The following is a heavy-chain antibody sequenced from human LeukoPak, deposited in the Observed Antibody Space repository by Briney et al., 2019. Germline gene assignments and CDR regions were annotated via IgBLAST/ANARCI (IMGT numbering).Heavy chain of an antibody. V-gene: IGHV4-39*07. Sequence: SETLSLTCTVSGGSISSSSYYWGWIRQPPGKGLEWIGSIYYSGSTYYNPSLKSRVTISADTSDNQFSLKLSSVTAADTAVYYCARAGGFQLGNWFDPWGQGTLVTVSS. D-gene: IGHD7-27*01. CDR1: GGSISSSSYY. CDR3: ARAGGFQLGNWFDP. CDR2: IYYSGST. J-gene: IGHJ5*02.